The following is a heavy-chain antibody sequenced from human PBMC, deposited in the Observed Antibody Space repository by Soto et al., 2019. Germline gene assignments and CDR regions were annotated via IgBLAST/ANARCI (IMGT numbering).Heavy chain of an antibody. CDR2: INPNSGGT. D-gene: IGHD6-19*01. CDR3: AREPIPCIGVAGWSYYYSGMDV. Sequence: ASVKVSCKASGYTFTGYYMHWVRQAPGQGLEWMGWINPNSGGTNYAQKFQGWVTMTRDTSISTAYMELSRLRSDDTAVYYCAREPIPCIGVAGWSYYYSGMDVWGQGTTVTVSS. V-gene: IGHV1-2*04. CDR1: GYTFTGYY. J-gene: IGHJ6*02.